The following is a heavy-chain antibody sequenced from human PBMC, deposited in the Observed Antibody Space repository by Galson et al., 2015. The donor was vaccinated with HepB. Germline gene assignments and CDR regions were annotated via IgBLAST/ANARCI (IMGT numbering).Heavy chain of an antibody. J-gene: IGHJ4*02. CDR3: VRGTTAPDY. V-gene: IGHV3-23*01. Sequence: SLRLSCAACGFTFTSYGMSWVRQAPGKGLERVSAISRGGDTSDYADSVKGRFTVSRDSSKNTLYLQMNGLRADDTAIYYCVRGTTAPDYWGQGTLVTVSS. D-gene: IGHD2/OR15-2a*01. CDR1: GFTFTSYG. CDR2: ISRGGDTS.